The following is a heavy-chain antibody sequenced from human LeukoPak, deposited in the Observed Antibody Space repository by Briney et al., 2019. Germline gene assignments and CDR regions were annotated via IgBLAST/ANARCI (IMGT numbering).Heavy chain of an antibody. CDR2: IASDGST. CDR1: GFTFSSYW. Sequence: PGGSLRLSCAASGFTFSSYWMHWVRQAPGKGLVWVSRIASDGSTVYADSVKGRFTISRDNAKDTVYLQMNSLRAEDTAVYYCARDRQIAYWGQGTLVTVSS. CDR3: ARDRQIAY. V-gene: IGHV3-74*01. J-gene: IGHJ4*02.